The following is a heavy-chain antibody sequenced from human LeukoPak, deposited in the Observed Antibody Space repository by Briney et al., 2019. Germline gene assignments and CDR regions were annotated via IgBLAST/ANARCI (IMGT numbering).Heavy chain of an antibody. J-gene: IGHJ4*02. V-gene: IGHV1-24*01. D-gene: IGHD1-1*01. Sequence: ASVKVSCKVSGYTLTELSMHWVRQAPGKGLEWMGGFDPEDGETIYAQKFQGRVTMTTDTSTSTAYMELRSLRSDDTAVYYCARDVGPRSPRTGRVDYWGQGTLVTVSS. CDR3: ARDVGPRSPRTGRVDY. CDR2: FDPEDGET. CDR1: GYTLTELS.